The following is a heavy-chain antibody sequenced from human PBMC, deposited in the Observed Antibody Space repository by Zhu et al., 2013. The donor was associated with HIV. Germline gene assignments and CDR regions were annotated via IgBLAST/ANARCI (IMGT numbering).Heavy chain of an antibody. CDR3: TAFPGIAVAAPDAFDI. CDR1: GNSFTSYW. Sequence: EVQLVQSGAEVKKPGESLKISCKGSGNSFTSYWIGWVRQMPGKGLEWMGIIYPGDSDTRYSPSFQGQVTISADKSISTAYLQWSSLKASDTAMYYCTAFPGIAVAAPDAFDIWGQGTMVTVSS. CDR2: IYPGDSDT. V-gene: IGHV5-51*01. J-gene: IGHJ3*02. D-gene: IGHD6-19*01.